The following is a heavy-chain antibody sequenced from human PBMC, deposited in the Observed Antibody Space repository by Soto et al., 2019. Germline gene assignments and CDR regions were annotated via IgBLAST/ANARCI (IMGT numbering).Heavy chain of an antibody. CDR2: LNAANGYT. V-gene: IGHV1-3*01. Sequence: QVQLVQSGAEGKMPGASVKVSCKTSGYTFTGHAMHWVRQAPGRRLEWMGWLNAANGYTQYSQKLQGRLTITSDTPANTGYMELTGLISEDTAVYYCARETHSGSYLIDYWGQGTLVTVSS. D-gene: IGHD1-26*01. CDR3: ARETHSGSYLIDY. J-gene: IGHJ4*02. CDR1: GYTFTGHA.